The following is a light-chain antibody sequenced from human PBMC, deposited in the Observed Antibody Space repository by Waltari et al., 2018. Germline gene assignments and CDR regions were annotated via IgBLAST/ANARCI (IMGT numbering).Light chain of an antibody. CDR1: QDISDF. J-gene: IGKJ5*01. CDR3: QKYNSAPPGVT. Sequence: DIQMTQSPSSLSASIGHRVTNPCRASQDISDFLAWYRQKPGKVPEPLIYSASTLQSGVPSRFSGGGSGTDFTLTISSLQPEDVATYYCQKYNSAPPGVTFGQGTRLEIK. CDR2: SAS. V-gene: IGKV1-27*01.